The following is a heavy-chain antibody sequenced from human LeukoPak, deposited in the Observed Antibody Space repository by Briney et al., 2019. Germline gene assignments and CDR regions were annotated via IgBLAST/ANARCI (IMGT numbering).Heavy chain of an antibody. J-gene: IGHJ4*02. D-gene: IGHD3-10*01. Sequence: SETLSLTCTVAGGSMSVYYWSWIRQPPGKGLEWFGYIFSSGSTNYNPSLKSRVTISVDTSKNQFSLKLSSVTAADTAVYYCARRSKSGYYFDSWGQGTLVTVSS. V-gene: IGHV4-59*08. CDR2: IFSSGST. CDR1: GGSMSVYY. CDR3: ARRSKSGYYFDS.